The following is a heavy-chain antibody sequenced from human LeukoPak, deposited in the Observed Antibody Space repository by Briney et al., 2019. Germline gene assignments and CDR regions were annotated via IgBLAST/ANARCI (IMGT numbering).Heavy chain of an antibody. CDR2: ISSSSSTI. Sequence: GGSLRPSCADSGFTFSTQNMNWVRQAPGKGLEWVSYISSSSSTIYYADSVKGRFTISRDNAKNSLYLQMNSLRAEDTAVYYCARGIRASDYYYYYYMDVWGKGTTVTVSS. J-gene: IGHJ6*03. V-gene: IGHV3-48*01. D-gene: IGHD1-14*01. CDR3: ARGIRASDYYYYYYMDV. CDR1: GFTFSTQN.